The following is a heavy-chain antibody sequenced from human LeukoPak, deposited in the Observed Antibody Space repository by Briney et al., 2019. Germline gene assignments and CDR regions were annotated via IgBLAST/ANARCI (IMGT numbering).Heavy chain of an antibody. J-gene: IGHJ3*02. V-gene: IGHV1-69*05. D-gene: IGHD3-22*01. CDR2: IIPIFGTA. CDR3: ARDRSRTFTMIEPDAFDI. CDR1: GGTFSSYA. Sequence: SVKVSRKASGGTFSSYAISWVRQAPGQGLEWMGGIIPIFGTANYAQKFQGRITITTDESTSTAYMELSSPRSEDTAVYYCARDRSRTFTMIEPDAFDIWGQGTMVTVSS.